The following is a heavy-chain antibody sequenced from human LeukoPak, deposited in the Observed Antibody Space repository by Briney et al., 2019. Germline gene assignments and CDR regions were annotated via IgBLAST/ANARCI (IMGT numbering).Heavy chain of an antibody. CDR1: GFTVSSNY. CDR3: AKDTAMVCVGYGMDV. Sequence: GGSLRLSCAASGFTVSSNYMSWVRRAPGKGLEWVSAISGSGGSTYYADSVKSRFTISRDNSKNTLYLQMNSLRAEDTAVYYCAKDTAMVCVGYGMDVWGQGTTVTVSS. V-gene: IGHV3-23*01. J-gene: IGHJ6*02. CDR2: ISGSGGST. D-gene: IGHD5-18*01.